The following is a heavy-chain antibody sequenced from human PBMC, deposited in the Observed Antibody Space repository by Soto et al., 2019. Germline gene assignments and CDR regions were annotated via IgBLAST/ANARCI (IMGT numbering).Heavy chain of an antibody. CDR2: IIPIFGTA. J-gene: IGHJ6*02. D-gene: IGHD6-13*01. Sequence: SVKVSCKASGGTFSSYAVSWVRQAPRQGLEWMGGIIPIFGTANYAQKFQGRVTITADKSTSTAYMELSSLRSEDTAVYYCARDSSWSSYYYYGMDVWGQGTTVTVSS. V-gene: IGHV1-69*06. CDR3: ARDSSWSSYYYYGMDV. CDR1: GGTFSSYA.